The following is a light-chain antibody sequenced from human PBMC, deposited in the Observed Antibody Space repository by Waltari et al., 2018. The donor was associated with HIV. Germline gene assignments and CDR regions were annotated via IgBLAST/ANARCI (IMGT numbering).Light chain of an antibody. CDR3: SSYTSASTLVL. CDR2: EVS. V-gene: IGLV2-14*01. Sequence: QSALTQPASVSGSPGQSITISCTGTSSDVGGYNYVSWYQQPPDKAPKLMIYEVSNRPSGVSNRFSGSKSGNTASLTSSGLQAEDEADYYCSSYTSASTLVLFGGGTKLTVL. J-gene: IGLJ2*01. CDR1: SSDVGGYNY.